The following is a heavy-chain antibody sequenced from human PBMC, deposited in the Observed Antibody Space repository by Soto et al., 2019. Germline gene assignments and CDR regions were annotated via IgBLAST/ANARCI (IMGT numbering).Heavy chain of an antibody. CDR2: ISTNGVGT. CDR1: GFTLSGYA. Sequence: GGSLRLSCAASGFTLSGYAMDWVRQAPGKGLEYVSGISTNGVGTYYANSVQGRLTISRDNSKNTVYLQMGSLRPEDMAVYYCARRARPDFYYMDVWGKGTTVTVSS. J-gene: IGHJ6*03. V-gene: IGHV3-64*01. D-gene: IGHD6-6*01. CDR3: ARRARPDFYYMDV.